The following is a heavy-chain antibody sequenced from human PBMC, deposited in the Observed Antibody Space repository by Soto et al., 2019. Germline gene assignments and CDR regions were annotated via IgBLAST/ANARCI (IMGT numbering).Heavy chain of an antibody. CDR2: IYWDDDK. V-gene: IGHV2-5*02. CDR1: GFSLSSTRMA. D-gene: IGHD6-19*01. J-gene: IGHJ4*02. Sequence: QITLKESGPPLVKPTQTLTLTCTFSGFSLSSTRMAVGWIRQPPGKALEWLALIYWDDDKRYSPFLKSRLTIAKDPSKNQVVLTTSNMDPVDTARYYCAHIVVAGLGYYFDYWGQGTLVTVSS. CDR3: AHIVVAGLGYYFDY.